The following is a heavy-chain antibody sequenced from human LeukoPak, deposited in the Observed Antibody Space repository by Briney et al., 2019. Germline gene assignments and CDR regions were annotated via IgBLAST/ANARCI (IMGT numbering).Heavy chain of an antibody. V-gene: IGHV3-7*01. J-gene: IGHJ4*02. CDR3: ARVALGMATIGGWFDY. CDR1: GFTFRNYW. CDR2: IKQDGSEK. D-gene: IGHD5-24*01. Sequence: GGSLRLSCAASGFTFRNYWMSWVRQAPGKGLEWVANIKQDGSEKYYVDSVKGRFTISRDNAKNSLYLQMNSLRAEDTAVYYCARVALGMATIGGWFDYWGQGTLVTVSS.